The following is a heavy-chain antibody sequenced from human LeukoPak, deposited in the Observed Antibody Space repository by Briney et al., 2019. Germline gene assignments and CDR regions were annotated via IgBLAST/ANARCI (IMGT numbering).Heavy chain of an antibody. CDR3: ARHYYDSSGSPFLNWFDP. D-gene: IGHD3-22*01. Sequence: PSETLSLTCTVSGGSISSSSYYWGWIRQPPGKGLEWIGSIYYSGSTYYNPSPKSRVTISVDTSKNQFSLKLSSVTAADTAVYYCARHYYDSSGSPFLNWFDPWGQGTLVTVSS. J-gene: IGHJ5*02. V-gene: IGHV4-39*01. CDR1: GGSISSSSYY. CDR2: IYYSGST.